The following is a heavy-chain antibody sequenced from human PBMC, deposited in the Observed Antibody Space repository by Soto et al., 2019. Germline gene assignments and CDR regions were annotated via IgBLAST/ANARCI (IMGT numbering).Heavy chain of an antibody. J-gene: IGHJ6*02. V-gene: IGHV3-30*18. CDR1: GFTFSSYG. D-gene: IGHD6-19*01. CDR3: VKDGSSGWPYFYDMDV. CDR2: ISYDGRNK. Sequence: GSLRLSCAASGFTFSSYGMHWVRQAPGKGLEWVAVISYDGRNKYHADAVKGRFTISRDNSKNTLYLQMSSLRAEDTAVYYCVKDGSSGWPYFYDMDVWGQGTTVTVSS.